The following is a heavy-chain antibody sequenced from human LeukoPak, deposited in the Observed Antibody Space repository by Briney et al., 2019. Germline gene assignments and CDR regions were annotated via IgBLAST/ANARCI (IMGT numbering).Heavy chain of an antibody. D-gene: IGHD2-15*01. J-gene: IGHJ4*02. CDR3: AKDLRDSYSLAFDY. CDR2: ISGSGSST. CDR1: GFTFRRYG. V-gene: IGHV3-23*01. Sequence: PGGSLRLSCAASGFTFRRYGMSWVRQAPEKGLEWVSAISGSGSSTYYGDSVKGRFSISRDNSKNTLYLQMNSLRADDTAVYYCAKDLRDSYSLAFDYWGQGTLVTVSS.